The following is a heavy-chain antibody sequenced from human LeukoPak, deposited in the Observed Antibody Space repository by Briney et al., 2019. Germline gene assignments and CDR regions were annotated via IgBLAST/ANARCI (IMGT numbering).Heavy chain of an antibody. Sequence: SETLSLTCTVSRYDNNSVYYWGWIRQPPGKGLEWIGSIYHSGSTYYNASLKSRVTISMDTSRNKFSLNLNSVTAADTAVYYCARAGGYYGSGSFLDYWGQGLLVTVSS. CDR1: RYDNNSVYY. D-gene: IGHD3-10*01. CDR3: ARAGGYYGSGSFLDY. CDR2: IYHSGST. V-gene: IGHV4-38-2*02. J-gene: IGHJ4*02.